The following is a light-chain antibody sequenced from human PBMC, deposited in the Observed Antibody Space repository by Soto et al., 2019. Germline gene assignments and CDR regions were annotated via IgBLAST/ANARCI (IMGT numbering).Light chain of an antibody. CDR3: ASWDASLSETV. Sequence: QSVLTQPPSLSGTPGQRVTISCSGSTFNVKNNYVYWYQQFAGTAPKLLIYSNNRRPSGVPDRFSGSKSGSSASLVSSGRRPEEEADYYCASWDASLSETVFGGGTQLTVL. J-gene: IGLJ7*01. CDR2: SNN. V-gene: IGLV1-47*01. CDR1: TFNVKNNY.